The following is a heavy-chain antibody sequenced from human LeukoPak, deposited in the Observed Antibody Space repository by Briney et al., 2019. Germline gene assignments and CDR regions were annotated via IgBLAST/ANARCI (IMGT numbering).Heavy chain of an antibody. V-gene: IGHV1-2*02. Sequence: GASVKVSCKASGYTFTGYYMHWVRQAPGQGLEWMGWINPNSGGTNYAQKFQGRVTMTRDTSISTAYMELSRLRSDDTAMYYCARDYSRGGGVFNYWGQGTLVTVSS. CDR2: INPNSGGT. J-gene: IGHJ4*02. CDR3: ARDYSRGGGVFNY. CDR1: GYTFTGYY. D-gene: IGHD2-8*02.